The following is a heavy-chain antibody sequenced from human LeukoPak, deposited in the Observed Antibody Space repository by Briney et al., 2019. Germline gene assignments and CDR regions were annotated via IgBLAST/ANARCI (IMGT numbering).Heavy chain of an antibody. Sequence: GESLKISCKGSGYSFTSYWIGWVRQVPGKGLEWMGIIYPGDSDTRYSPSFQGQVTISADKSISTAYLQWSSLKASDTAMYYCARGIVVVPSRNWFDPWGQGTLVTVSS. CDR3: ARGIVVVPSRNWFDP. V-gene: IGHV5-51*01. CDR2: IYPGDSDT. CDR1: GYSFTSYW. J-gene: IGHJ5*02. D-gene: IGHD2-2*01.